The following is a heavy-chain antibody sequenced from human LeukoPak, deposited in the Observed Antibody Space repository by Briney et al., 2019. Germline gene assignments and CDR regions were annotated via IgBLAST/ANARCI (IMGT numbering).Heavy chain of an antibody. CDR3: ARGRSTGYPYYFEY. D-gene: IGHD5-12*01. CDR2: MNPNSGST. J-gene: IGHJ4*02. CDR1: GYTFTSYD. Sequence: ASVKVSCKASGYTFTSYDINWVRQATGQGLEWMGWMNPNSGSTGYAQKFQGRVTVTRNTSISTAYMELSGLRSEDTAVYYCARGRSTGYPYYFEYWGQGTLVTVSS. V-gene: IGHV1-8*03.